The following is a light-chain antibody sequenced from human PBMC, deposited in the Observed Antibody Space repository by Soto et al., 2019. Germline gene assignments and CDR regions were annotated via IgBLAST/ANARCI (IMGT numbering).Light chain of an antibody. Sequence: QSVLTQPPSVSGSPGQSITVSCTGTSSDIGASNFVSWYQHLPGRAPKVIIFEATNRPSGVSDCFSGSKAGITASLTISGLQADDEGEYFCISYKTDDTFVFGTGTKATVL. CDR1: SSDIGASNF. J-gene: IGLJ1*01. CDR2: EAT. V-gene: IGLV2-14*01. CDR3: ISYKTDDTFV.